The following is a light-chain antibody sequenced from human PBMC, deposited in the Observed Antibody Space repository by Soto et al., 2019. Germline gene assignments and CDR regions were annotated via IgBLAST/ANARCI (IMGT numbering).Light chain of an antibody. Sequence: ETVLTQSPATLSLSPGERATLSCRASQSVSSFLAWYQQKPGQAPRLLIYDASNRATGIPARFSGSGSGTDFTLTISSLEPEDCAVSYCQQRSDWPLTFGGGTKVEIK. J-gene: IGKJ4*01. V-gene: IGKV3-11*01. CDR1: QSVSSF. CDR3: QQRSDWPLT. CDR2: DAS.